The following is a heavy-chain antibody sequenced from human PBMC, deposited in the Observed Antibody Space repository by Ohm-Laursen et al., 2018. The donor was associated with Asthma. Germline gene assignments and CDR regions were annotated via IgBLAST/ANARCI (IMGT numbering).Heavy chain of an antibody. CDR3: ARIGPEWELPGREYSLHH. D-gene: IGHD1-26*01. CDR1: GYSFNLYS. Sequence: GSLRLSCAASGYSFNLYSIHWIRQAPGKGLEWVASISTASTFIYYADSMRGRFTTSRDNAKNSVYLQMNSLRAEDTALYYCARIGPEWELPGREYSLHHWGQGTQVTVSS. J-gene: IGHJ1*01. V-gene: IGHV3-21*01. CDR2: ISTASTFI.